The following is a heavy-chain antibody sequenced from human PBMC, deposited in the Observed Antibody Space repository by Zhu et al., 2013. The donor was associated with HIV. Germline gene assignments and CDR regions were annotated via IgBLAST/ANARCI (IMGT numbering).Heavy chain of an antibody. D-gene: IGHD2-15*01. Sequence: QVQLVQSGAEVKKPGSSVKVSCKASGGTFSSYAISWVRQAPGQGLEWMGGIIPIFGTANYAQKFQGRVTITADKSTSTAYMELSSLRSEDTAVYYCARGEDGYCSGGSCHGLYYYGMDVWGQGTTVTVSS. V-gene: IGHV1-69*06. CDR1: GGTFSSYA. J-gene: IGHJ6*02. CDR2: IIPIFGTA. CDR3: ARGEDGYCSGGSCHGLYYYGMDV.